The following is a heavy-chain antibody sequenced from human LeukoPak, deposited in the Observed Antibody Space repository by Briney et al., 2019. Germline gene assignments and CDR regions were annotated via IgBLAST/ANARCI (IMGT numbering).Heavy chain of an antibody. J-gene: IGHJ4*02. CDR3: ARVRYRLAGTYIDY. D-gene: IGHD1-7*01. V-gene: IGHV1-2*02. Sequence: ASVKVSCKASGYIFADYYIHWVRQAPGQGLEWMGWIKPNSGGTRSAQKFQGRVTMTRDTSISTAYMELSRLRSDDTAVYYCARVRYRLAGTYIDYWGQGTLVTVSS. CDR2: IKPNSGGT. CDR1: GYIFADYY.